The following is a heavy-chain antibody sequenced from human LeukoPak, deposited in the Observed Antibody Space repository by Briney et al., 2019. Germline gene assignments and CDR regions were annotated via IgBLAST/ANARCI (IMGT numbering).Heavy chain of an antibody. CDR1: GYTFIAYY. CDR2: LNPNTGDT. D-gene: IGHD3-3*02. J-gene: IGHJ4*02. CDR3: ARVVFDGSISRRFDS. Sequence: ASVKVSGKTSGYTFIAYYVHWVRQAPGQGLEWMGWLNPNTGDTTYAQQFLGRVTMTRETSLSTVYMELSSLRSDDTAVYYCARVVFDGSISRRFDSWGQGTQVAVFS. V-gene: IGHV1-2*02.